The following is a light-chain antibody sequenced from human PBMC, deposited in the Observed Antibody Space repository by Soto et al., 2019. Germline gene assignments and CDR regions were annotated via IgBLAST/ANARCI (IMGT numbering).Light chain of an antibody. CDR3: QAWDSSTAS. CDR1: KLGDKY. J-gene: IGLJ2*01. CDR2: QDS. V-gene: IGLV3-1*01. Sequence: SYELTQPPSVSVSPGQTASITCSGDKLGDKYACWYQQKPGQSPVLVIYQDSKRPSGIPERFSGSNSGNTATLTISGTQAMDEAEYDCQAWDSSTASFGGGTKVTVL.